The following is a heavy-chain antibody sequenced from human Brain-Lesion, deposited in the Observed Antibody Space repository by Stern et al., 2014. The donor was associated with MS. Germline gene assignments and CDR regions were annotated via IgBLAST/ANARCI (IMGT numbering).Heavy chain of an antibody. CDR1: GYTLTDFS. Sequence: QVQLVQSGAEVKKPGASVKVSCKVSGYTLTDFSMHWVRQAPRQGLEWMGGFYPEDGATIYAQTFQGRVTMTEDTSTDTAYMELSSLRSEDTAGYYCATLSPGAGGNYYRRFDYWGQGTLVTVSS. V-gene: IGHV1-24*01. CDR3: ATLSPGAGGNYYRRFDY. D-gene: IGHD1-26*01. J-gene: IGHJ4*02. CDR2: FYPEDGAT.